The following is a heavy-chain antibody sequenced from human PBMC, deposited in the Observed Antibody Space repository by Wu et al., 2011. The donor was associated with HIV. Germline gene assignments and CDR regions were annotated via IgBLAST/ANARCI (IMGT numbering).Heavy chain of an antibody. Sequence: VQLVQSGREVKKPGASVKLSCKASGYTFTGYYMYWVRQAPGQGLEWVGWINPNNGGTNYAQKFQGRVTMTRDTSISTAYMELSRLRSDDTAVYYCARPYCSGGNCLGFDFWGQGTLVTVSS. V-gene: IGHV1-2*02. CDR1: GYTFTGYY. CDR3: ARPYCSGGNCLGFDF. D-gene: IGHD2-15*01. J-gene: IGHJ4*02. CDR2: INPNNGGT.